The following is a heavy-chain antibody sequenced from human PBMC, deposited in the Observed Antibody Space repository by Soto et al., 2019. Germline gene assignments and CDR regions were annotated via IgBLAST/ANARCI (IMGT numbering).Heavy chain of an antibody. CDR2: INTDGGIT. Sequence: EVQLVESGGDLVQPGGSLRLSCAASGFTFSSHWMHWVRRVPGKGLVWVSHINTDGGITGYADSVKGRFTISRDNGKNTLYLQMNSRRVEDTSVYYCTREAGYCSRTSCYRRAFDSWGQGTMVTVSS. CDR3: TREAGYCSRTSCYRRAFDS. D-gene: IGHD2-2*01. CDR1: GFTFSSHW. J-gene: IGHJ3*02. V-gene: IGHV3-74*01.